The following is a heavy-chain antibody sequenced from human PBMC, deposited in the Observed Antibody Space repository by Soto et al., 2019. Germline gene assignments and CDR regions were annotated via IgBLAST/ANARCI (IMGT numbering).Heavy chain of an antibody. J-gene: IGHJ4*02. CDR3: ARDRGA. D-gene: IGHD3-10*01. Sequence: QVQLVQSGAEVKEPGASVKVSCKASGYTFTDYRMHWVRQAPGQGLEWMGMINPSGGSTSYAQKFQGSVTMTRDTSTSTVCMELSRLRSEDTAVYYWARDRGAWGQGTLVTVSS. CDR2: INPSGGST. V-gene: IGHV1-46*01. CDR1: GYTFTDYR.